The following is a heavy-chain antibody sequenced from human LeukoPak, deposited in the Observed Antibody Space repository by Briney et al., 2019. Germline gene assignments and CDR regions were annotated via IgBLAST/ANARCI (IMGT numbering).Heavy chain of an antibody. J-gene: IGHJ6*04. D-gene: IGHD3-22*01. CDR2: IDPSAGST. V-gene: IGHV1-46*01. Sequence: ASVKVSCKASGYTFTNYYMHWVRQAPGQGLEWMGVIDPSAGSTTYAQKFQGRVTMTRDTATSTVYMELSSLRSEDTAVYYSARAHYASSNIKVPFDVWGKGTTVTVSS. CDR1: GYTFTNYY. CDR3: ARAHYASSNIKVPFDV.